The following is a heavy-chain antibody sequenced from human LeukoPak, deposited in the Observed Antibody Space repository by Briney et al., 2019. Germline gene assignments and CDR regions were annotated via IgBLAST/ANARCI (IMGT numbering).Heavy chain of an antibody. CDR3: ARSRGSGSYPSAVDY. D-gene: IGHD3-10*01. CDR2: IYPGDSDT. Sequence: GESLKISCKGSGYSFTSYRIGWVRQMPGKGLEWMGIIYPGDSDTRYSPSFQGQVTNSADKSISTAYLQWSSLKASDTAMYYCARSRGSGSYPSAVDYWGQGTLVTVSS. J-gene: IGHJ4*02. CDR1: GYSFTSYR. V-gene: IGHV5-51*01.